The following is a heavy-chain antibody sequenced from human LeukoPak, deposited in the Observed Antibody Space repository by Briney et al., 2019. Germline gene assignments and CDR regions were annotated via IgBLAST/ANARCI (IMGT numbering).Heavy chain of an antibody. Sequence: GGSLRLSCAASGFTFDDYAMHWVRQPPGKGLEWVSGISWNSGSIGYADSVKGRFTISRDNAKNSLYLQMNSLRAEDTAVYYCAKPARTDYADYWGQGTLVTVSS. D-gene: IGHD1-14*01. CDR2: ISWNSGSI. J-gene: IGHJ4*02. V-gene: IGHV3-9*01. CDR3: AKPARTDYADY. CDR1: GFTFDDYA.